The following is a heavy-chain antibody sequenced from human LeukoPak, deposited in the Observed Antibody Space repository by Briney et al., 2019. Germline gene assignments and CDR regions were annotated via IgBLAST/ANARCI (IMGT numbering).Heavy chain of an antibody. CDR2: VNPNSGNT. D-gene: IGHD2-15*01. CDR3: ARVDGSPDS. CDR1: GYTFTRYD. J-gene: IGHJ4*02. V-gene: IGHV1-8*03. Sequence: GASVKVSCKASGYTFTRYDINWVRQATGQGLEWMGWVNPNSGNTGYAQKFQGRVTITRDTSINTAYMELSSLRSEDTAVYYCARVDGSPDSWGQGTLVTVSS.